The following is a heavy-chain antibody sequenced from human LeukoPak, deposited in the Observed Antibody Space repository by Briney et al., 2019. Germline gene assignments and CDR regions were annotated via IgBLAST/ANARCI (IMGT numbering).Heavy chain of an antibody. Sequence: SETLSLTCSVSGGSLNNYYWTWVRQPPGKGLEWVGCIFYNGNTKYDPSLKSRVTISLDTSKSQVSLRLTSVTAADTAVYYRGRQPSGYYEKSGYYPYYFDQWGQGTLVTVSS. CDR2: IFYNGNT. J-gene: IGHJ4*02. CDR3: GRQPSGYYEKSGYYPYYFDQ. CDR1: GGSLNNYY. V-gene: IGHV4-59*08. D-gene: IGHD3-22*01.